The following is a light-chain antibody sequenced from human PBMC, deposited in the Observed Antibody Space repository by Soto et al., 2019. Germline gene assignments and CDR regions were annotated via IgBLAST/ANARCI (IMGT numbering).Light chain of an antibody. V-gene: IGKV3-11*01. CDR1: QSVSSY. Sequence: EIVLTQSPATLSLSPGERATLSCRASQSVSSYLAWYQQKPGQAPRLLIYDASNRATGIPARFSGSGPGTDFTLTISSLEPEDFAVYYCQQRSNWITCGQGTRREI. CDR2: DAS. CDR3: QQRSNWIT. J-gene: IGKJ5*01.